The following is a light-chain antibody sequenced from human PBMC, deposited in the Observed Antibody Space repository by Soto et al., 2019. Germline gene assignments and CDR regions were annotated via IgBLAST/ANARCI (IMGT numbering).Light chain of an antibody. CDR2: DAS. CDR3: QQRSNWPIT. Sequence: EIVLTQSPATLSLSPGERATLSCRASQSVSSYLGWYQQKPGQAPRLLIYDASTRATGIPARFSGSGSGTDFPLTISSLEPEDFAVYYCQQRSNWPITFGQGTRLEIK. J-gene: IGKJ5*01. CDR1: QSVSSY. V-gene: IGKV3-11*01.